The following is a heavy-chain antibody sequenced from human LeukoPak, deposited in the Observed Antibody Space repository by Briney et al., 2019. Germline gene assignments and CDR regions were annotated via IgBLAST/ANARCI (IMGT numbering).Heavy chain of an antibody. Sequence: SETLSLTCTVSGGSISSGGYYWSWIRQHPGKGLEWIGYIYYSGSTYYNPSLKSRVTISVDRSKNQFSLKLSSVTAADTAVYYCARGRQLLYAWFDPWGQGTLVTVSS. CDR3: ARGRQLLYAWFDP. D-gene: IGHD2-2*02. V-gene: IGHV4-31*03. J-gene: IGHJ5*02. CDR2: IYYSGST. CDR1: GGSISSGGYY.